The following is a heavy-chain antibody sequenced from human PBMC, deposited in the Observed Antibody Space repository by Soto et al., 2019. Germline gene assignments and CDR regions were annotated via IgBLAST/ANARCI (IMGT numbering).Heavy chain of an antibody. Sequence: QVQLVQSGAEVTKPGASVKVSCKASGYTLTSYGISWVRQAPGQGLEWMGWISAYNGDTNYAQSLQGRVTMTTDTATTTAYMELRSLRSDDTAVYYCATTIGYSYYYYGMDFGGQGTTVTVSS. CDR2: ISAYNGDT. CDR1: GYTLTSYG. CDR3: ATTIGYSYYYYGMDF. J-gene: IGHJ6*02. V-gene: IGHV1-18*01. D-gene: IGHD5-12*01.